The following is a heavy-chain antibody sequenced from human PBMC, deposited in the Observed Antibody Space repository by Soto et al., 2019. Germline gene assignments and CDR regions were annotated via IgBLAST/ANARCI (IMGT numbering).Heavy chain of an antibody. CDR1: GFTFSSYS. Sequence: GGSLRLSCAASGFTFSSYSMNWVRQAPGKGLEWVSSISSSSSYIYYADSVKGRFTISRDNAKNSLYLQMNSLRAEDTAVYYCARDTNTYYDFWSGHQNWFDPWGQGTLVTVSS. J-gene: IGHJ5*02. CDR3: ARDTNTYYDFWSGHQNWFDP. V-gene: IGHV3-21*01. CDR2: ISSSSSYI. D-gene: IGHD3-3*01.